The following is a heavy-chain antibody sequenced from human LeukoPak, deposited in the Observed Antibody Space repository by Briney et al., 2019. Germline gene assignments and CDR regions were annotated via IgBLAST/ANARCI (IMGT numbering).Heavy chain of an antibody. CDR1: GFTFSSYA. CDR2: ISGSGGST. D-gene: IGHD3-22*01. V-gene: IGHV3-23*01. Sequence: GGSLRLSCAASGFTFSSYAMSWVRQAPGKGLEWVSAISGSGGSTYYAESVKGRFTISRDNSKNTLYLQMNSLRAEDTAVYYCAKELGRHYYDSSRYYFDYWGQGTLVSVSS. J-gene: IGHJ4*02. CDR3: AKELGRHYYDSSRYYFDY.